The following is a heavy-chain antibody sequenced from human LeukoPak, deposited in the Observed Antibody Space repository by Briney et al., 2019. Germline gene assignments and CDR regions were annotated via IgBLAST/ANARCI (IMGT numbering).Heavy chain of an antibody. J-gene: IGHJ3*02. V-gene: IGHV1-18*01. CDR3: ARDPAVAGTNDAFDI. Sequence: ASVKVSCKASGYTFTSYGISWVRQAPGQGLEWMGWISAYNGNTNYAQKLQGRVTMTTDTSTSTAYMELRSLRSDDTAVYYCARDPAVAGTNDAFDIWGQGTMVTVSS. D-gene: IGHD6-19*01. CDR2: ISAYNGNT. CDR1: GYTFTSYG.